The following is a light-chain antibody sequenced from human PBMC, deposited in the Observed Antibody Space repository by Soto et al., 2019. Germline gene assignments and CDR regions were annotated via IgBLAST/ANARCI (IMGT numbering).Light chain of an antibody. V-gene: IGKV1-39*01. CDR2: TVS. CDR1: KSVSSY. J-gene: IGKJ4*01. Sequence: DIQMHQSPSSLFASVGDRVTITCRASKSVSSYLNWYQQTPGKAPQLRIYTVSRLQGGVPSRFSGSGSGTDFTHTISSMQPEDFATYYCQQSYSVPLTFGGGNKVEIK. CDR3: QQSYSVPLT.